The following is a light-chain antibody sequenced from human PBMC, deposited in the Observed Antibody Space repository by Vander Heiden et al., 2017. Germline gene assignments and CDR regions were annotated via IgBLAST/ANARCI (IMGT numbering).Light chain of an antibody. CDR2: DVS. Sequence: QSALTQPASVSGSPGQSITISCTGTSSDVGGYNYVSWYQQHPGKAPKLRSYDVSNRPSGVSNRFSGSKSGNTASLTISGLQAEDEADYYCSSYTSSSDVVFGGGTKLTVL. CDR1: SSDVGGYNY. J-gene: IGLJ2*01. CDR3: SSYTSSSDVV. V-gene: IGLV2-14*01.